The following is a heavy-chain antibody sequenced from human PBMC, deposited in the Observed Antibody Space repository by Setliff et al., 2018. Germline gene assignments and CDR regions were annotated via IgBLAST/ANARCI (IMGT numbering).Heavy chain of an antibody. Sequence: SETLSLTCAVSGGSISSSNWWSWVRQPPGKGLEWIGEIYHSGSTNYNPPLKSRVTISVDKSKNQFSLKLSCVTAADTAVYYCARGSSSWYALFDYWGQGTLVT. CDR3: ARGSSSWYALFDY. CDR1: GGSISSSNW. CDR2: IYHSGST. D-gene: IGHD6-13*01. J-gene: IGHJ4*02. V-gene: IGHV4-4*02.